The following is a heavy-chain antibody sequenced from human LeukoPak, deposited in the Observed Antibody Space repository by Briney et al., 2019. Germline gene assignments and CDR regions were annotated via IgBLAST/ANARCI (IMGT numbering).Heavy chain of an antibody. V-gene: IGHV3-21*01. CDR1: GFTFSSYS. Sequence: GGSLRLSCAASGFTFSSYSMNWVRQAPGKGLEWVSSISSSSSYIYYADSVKGRFTISRDNAKNSLYLQMNSLRAEDTAVYYCARSVDTAMATHFDYWGQGTLVTVSS. CDR2: ISSSSSYI. CDR3: ARSVDTAMATHFDY. J-gene: IGHJ4*02. D-gene: IGHD5-18*01.